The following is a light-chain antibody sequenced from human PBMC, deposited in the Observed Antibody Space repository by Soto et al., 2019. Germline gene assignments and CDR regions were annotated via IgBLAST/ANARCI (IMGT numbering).Light chain of an antibody. Sequence: EIVLTQSPGTLSLSPGERATLSCRASQSVSSSYLAWYQQKPGQAPRPLIYGASSRATGIPDRFSGSESGTDFTLTISRLEPEDFAVYYCQQYGSSYTFGQGTKLEIK. CDR2: GAS. V-gene: IGKV3-20*01. J-gene: IGKJ2*01. CDR3: QQYGSSYT. CDR1: QSVSSSY.